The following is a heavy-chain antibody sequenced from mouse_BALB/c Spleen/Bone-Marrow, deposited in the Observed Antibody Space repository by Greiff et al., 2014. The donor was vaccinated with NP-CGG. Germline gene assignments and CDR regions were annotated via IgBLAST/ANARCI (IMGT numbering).Heavy chain of an antibody. D-gene: IGHD1-1*01. CDR1: GYTFTSYW. J-gene: IGHJ1*01. V-gene: IGHV1-87*01. CDR2: IYPGDGDT. Sequence: QVTLKESGAELARPGASVKLSCKASGYTFTSYWMQWVEQRPGQGLEWIGAIYPGDGDTRYTQKFKGQATLTADKSSSTAYMQPSSLASEDSTVYYCARYYYGSSYEYFDVWGAGTTVTVSA. CDR3: ARYYYGSSYEYFDV.